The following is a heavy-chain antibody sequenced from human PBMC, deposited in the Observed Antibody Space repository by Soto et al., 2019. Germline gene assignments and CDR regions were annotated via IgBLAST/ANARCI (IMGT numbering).Heavy chain of an antibody. J-gene: IGHJ4*02. V-gene: IGHV3-33*06. CDR2: IWYGGSNK. D-gene: IGHD3-16*01. Sequence: GGSLRVSCAASGFTFSSYGMHWVRQAPGKGLEWVAVIWYGGSNKYYADSVKGRFTISRDNSKNTLYLQMNSLRAEDTAVYYCVNLMFTLGGVRPDFLAYRGQGAPDSVSS. CDR3: VNLMFTLGGVRPDFLAY. CDR1: GFTFSSYG.